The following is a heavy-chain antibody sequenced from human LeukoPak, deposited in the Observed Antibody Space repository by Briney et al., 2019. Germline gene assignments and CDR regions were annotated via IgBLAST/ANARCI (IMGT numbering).Heavy chain of an antibody. Sequence: ASVKVSCKASGYTFTGYYMHWVRQAPGQGLEWMGWINPNSGGTNYAQKFQGRVTMTRDTSISTAYMKLSRLRSDDTAVYYCARETGPEGETNPFDYWGQGTLVTVSS. J-gene: IGHJ4*02. CDR2: INPNSGGT. D-gene: IGHD1-14*01. CDR1: GYTFTGYY. V-gene: IGHV1-2*02. CDR3: ARETGPEGETNPFDY.